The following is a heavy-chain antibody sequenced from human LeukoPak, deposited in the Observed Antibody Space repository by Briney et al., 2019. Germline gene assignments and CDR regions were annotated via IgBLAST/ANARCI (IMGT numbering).Heavy chain of an antibody. CDR1: GYTFTGYY. D-gene: IGHD2-2*01. CDR2: ISAYNGNT. CDR3: ARAGAGYCSSTSCYWYWFDP. Sequence: ASVKVSCKASGYTFTGYYMHWVRQAPGQGLEWMGWISAYNGNTNYAQKLQGRVTMTTDTSTSTAYMELRSLRSDDTAVYYCARAGAGYCSSTSCYWYWFDPWGQGTLVTVSS. J-gene: IGHJ5*02. V-gene: IGHV1-18*04.